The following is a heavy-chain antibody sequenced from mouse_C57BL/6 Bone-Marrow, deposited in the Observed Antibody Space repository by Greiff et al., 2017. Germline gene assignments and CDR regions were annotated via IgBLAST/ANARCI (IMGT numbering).Heavy chain of an antibody. D-gene: IGHD1-1*01. CDR3: ARPFITTVVATPYWYVDV. V-gene: IGHV1-50*01. CDR2: IDPSDSYT. Sequence: VQLQQSGAELVKPGASVKLSCKASGYTFTSYWMQWVKQRPGQGLEWIGEIDPSDSYTNYNQKFKGKATLTVDTSSSTAYMQLSSLTSEDSAVYYCARPFITTVVATPYWYVDVWGTGTTVTVSS. J-gene: IGHJ1*03. CDR1: GYTFTSYW.